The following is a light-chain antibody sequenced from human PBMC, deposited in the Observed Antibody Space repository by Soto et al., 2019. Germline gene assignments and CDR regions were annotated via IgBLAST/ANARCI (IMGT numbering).Light chain of an antibody. CDR2: DVT. Sequence: QSALTQPASVSGSPGQSITISCTGTTSDIGAYNYVSWYQHHPGKAPKLLIYDVTDRPSGVSDRFSGSKSGNTASLTISGLLAEDEADYFCSSHTTINTVVVFGGGTKLTVL. CDR1: TSDIGAYNY. CDR3: SSHTTINTVVV. V-gene: IGLV2-14*03. J-gene: IGLJ2*01.